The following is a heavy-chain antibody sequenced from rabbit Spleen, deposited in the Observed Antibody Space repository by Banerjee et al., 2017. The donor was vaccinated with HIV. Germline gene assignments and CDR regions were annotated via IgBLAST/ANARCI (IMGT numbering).Heavy chain of an antibody. Sequence: QEQLEESGGDLVKPGASLTLTCTASGVSFSSSSYMCWVRQAPGKGLEWIACIDIGSSGFTYFATWAKGRFTCSKTSSTTVTLQMTRLTAADTATYFCARDTGSSFSSYGMDLWGPGTLVTVS. CDR2: IDIGSSGFT. CDR3: ARDTGSSFSSYGMDL. V-gene: IGHV1S45*01. CDR1: GVSFSSSSY. D-gene: IGHD8-1*01. J-gene: IGHJ6*01.